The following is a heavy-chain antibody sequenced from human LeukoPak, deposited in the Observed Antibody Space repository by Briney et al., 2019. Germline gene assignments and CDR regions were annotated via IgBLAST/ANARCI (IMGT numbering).Heavy chain of an antibody. CDR1: GFTFSNAW. V-gene: IGHV3-15*01. J-gene: IGHJ4*02. Sequence: GGSLRLSCAASGFTFSNAWMSWVRQAPGKGLEWVGRIKSKTDGGTTDYAAPVKGRFTISRGDSKNTLYLQMNSLKTEDTAVYYCTTDLIAVRFRNNDYWGQGTLVTVSS. CDR3: TTDLIAVRFRNNDY. CDR2: IKSKTDGGTT. D-gene: IGHD3-3*01.